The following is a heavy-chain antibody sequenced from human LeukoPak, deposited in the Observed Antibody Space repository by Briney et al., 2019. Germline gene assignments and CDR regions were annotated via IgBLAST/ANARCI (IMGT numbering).Heavy chain of an antibody. J-gene: IGHJ3*02. CDR2: ISGSGGIT. CDR1: GFTFNSYA. CDR3: AKMTGTTSADAFDI. D-gene: IGHD1-1*01. Sequence: PGGSLRLSCAASGFTFNSYAMGYVRQAPGKGLEWVSAISGSGGITYYADSVKGRFTISRDDSENTLYLQMNSLRAEDTAVYYCAKMTGTTSADAFDIWGQGTKVTVSS. V-gene: IGHV3-23*01.